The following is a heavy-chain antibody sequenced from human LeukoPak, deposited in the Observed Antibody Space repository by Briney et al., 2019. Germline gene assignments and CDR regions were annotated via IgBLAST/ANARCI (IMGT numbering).Heavy chain of an antibody. CDR2: ISGSGGST. CDR1: GFTFSSYG. Sequence: GGSLRLSCAASGFTFSSYGMSWVRQAPGKGLEWVSAISGSGGSTYYADSVKGRFTISRDNSKNTLYLHVNSLRPEDTAVYYCAHLPTSPVAAAFFDYWGQGTLVTVSS. V-gene: IGHV3-23*01. CDR3: AHLPTSPVAAAFFDY. D-gene: IGHD2-15*01. J-gene: IGHJ4*02.